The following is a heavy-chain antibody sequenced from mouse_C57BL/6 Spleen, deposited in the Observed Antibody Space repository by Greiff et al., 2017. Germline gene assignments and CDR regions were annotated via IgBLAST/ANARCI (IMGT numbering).Heavy chain of an antibody. Sequence: QVHVKQSGAELARPGASVKMSCKASGYTFTSYTMHWVKQRPGQGLEWIGYINPSSGYTKYNQKFKDKATLTADKSSSTAYMQLGSLTSEDSAVYYCARRDYYGSSWGYAMDYWGQGATVTVSS. CDR3: ARRDYYGSSWGYAMDY. D-gene: IGHD1-1*01. V-gene: IGHV1-4*01. J-gene: IGHJ4*01. CDR2: INPSSGYT. CDR1: GYTFTSYT.